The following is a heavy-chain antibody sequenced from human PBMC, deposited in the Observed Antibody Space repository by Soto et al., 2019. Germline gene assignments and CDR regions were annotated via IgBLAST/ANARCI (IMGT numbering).Heavy chain of an antibody. J-gene: IGHJ4*02. CDR2: ISSSGSTI. Sequence: GGSLRLSCAASGFTFSDYYMSWIRQAPGKGLEWVSYISSSGSTIYYADSVKSRFTISRDNAKNKLYQQTNCLRADVPAVSSCEKAPPVRYDDYSLGWGQGTL. V-gene: IGHV3-11*01. D-gene: IGHD3-16*01. CDR3: EKAPPVRYDDYSLG. CDR1: GFTFSDYY.